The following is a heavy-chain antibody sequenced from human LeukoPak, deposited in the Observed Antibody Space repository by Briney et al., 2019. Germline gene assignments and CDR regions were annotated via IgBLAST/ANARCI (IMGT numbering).Heavy chain of an antibody. Sequence: RGSLRLSCPASGFTFSSYAMSWVRQAPGKGLEWVARIKFDGNDKYYGESVEGRFSISRDNSKNTLFLQMNSLRVEDTALYYCARQVGSTRYYFDSWGQGTLVTVSS. J-gene: IGHJ4*02. CDR3: ARQVGSTRYYFDS. CDR2: IKFDGNDK. V-gene: IGHV3-33*08. D-gene: IGHD1-26*01. CDR1: GFTFSSYA.